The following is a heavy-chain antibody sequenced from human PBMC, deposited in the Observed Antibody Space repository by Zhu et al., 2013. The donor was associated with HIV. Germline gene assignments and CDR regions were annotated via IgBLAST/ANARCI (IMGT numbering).Heavy chain of an antibody. Sequence: QVQLVQSGAEVKKPGSSVKVSCKASGGTFSSYAISWVRQAPGQGLEWMGGIIPIFGTANYAQKFQGRVTITADESTSTAYMELSSLRSEDTAVYYCARVKGSAYDSSGYPDHVFDYWGQGTLVTVSS. D-gene: IGHD3-22*01. V-gene: IGHV1-69*01. J-gene: IGHJ4*02. CDR2: IIPIFGTA. CDR1: GGTFSSYA. CDR3: ARVKGSAYDSSGYPDHVFDY.